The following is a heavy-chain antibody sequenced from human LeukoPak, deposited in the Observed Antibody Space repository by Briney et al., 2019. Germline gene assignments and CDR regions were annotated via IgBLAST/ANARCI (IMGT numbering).Heavy chain of an antibody. Sequence: PGGSLRLSCAASEFTFTSYELNWVRQAPGKGLEWVSYISSSGNTISYADSVKGRFTISRDNSKNTLYLQMNSLRAEDTAVYYCARDRGYCSGGSCYSGFYYWGQGTLVTVSS. CDR1: EFTFTSYE. CDR2: ISSSGNTI. J-gene: IGHJ4*02. CDR3: ARDRGYCSGGSCYSGFYY. V-gene: IGHV3-48*03. D-gene: IGHD2-15*01.